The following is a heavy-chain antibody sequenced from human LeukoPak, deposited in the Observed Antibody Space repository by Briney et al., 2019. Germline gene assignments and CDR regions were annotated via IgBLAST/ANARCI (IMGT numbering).Heavy chain of an antibody. Sequence: GRSLRLFCATSGFTCSSCAMHWVRQAPGKGPEWVAVISYDGSNKYYADSVKGRFTISRDNPKNTLYLQMNSLRAEDTAVYYCVRESTAASSFLYWGQGTLVTVSS. CDR3: VRESTAASSFLY. J-gene: IGHJ4*02. CDR2: ISYDGSNK. D-gene: IGHD6-6*01. V-gene: IGHV3-30-3*01. CDR1: GFTCSSCA.